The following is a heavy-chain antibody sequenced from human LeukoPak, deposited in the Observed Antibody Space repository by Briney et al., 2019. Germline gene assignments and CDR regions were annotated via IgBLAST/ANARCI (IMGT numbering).Heavy chain of an antibody. CDR2: IDSNGNHI. Sequence: GGSLRLSCEASGFTFSSYWMHWVRQAPGKGLVWVSRIDSNGNHISYVDSMEGRFTISRDNAKNTLYLQMNSLRVEDTAVCYCAGGRDRTELYFDSWGQGTLVTVSS. V-gene: IGHV3-74*01. CDR3: AGGRDRTELYFDS. D-gene: IGHD3/OR15-3a*01. CDR1: GFTFSSYW. J-gene: IGHJ4*02.